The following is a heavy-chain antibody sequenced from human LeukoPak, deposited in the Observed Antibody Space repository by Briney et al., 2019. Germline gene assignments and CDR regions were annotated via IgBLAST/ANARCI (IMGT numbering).Heavy chain of an antibody. CDR2: ISGIGGST. CDR1: GFTFSSYA. Sequence: GRSLRLSCAASGFTFSSYAMSCVSQAPGNGLEWVSAISGIGGSTYYADSVKGRFTISRDNSKNTLYLQMNSLRAEDTAVYYCAKIGRGRATTRLYYFDYWGQGTLVTVSS. J-gene: IGHJ4*02. CDR3: AKIGRGRATTRLYYFDY. D-gene: IGHD1-26*01. V-gene: IGHV3-23*01.